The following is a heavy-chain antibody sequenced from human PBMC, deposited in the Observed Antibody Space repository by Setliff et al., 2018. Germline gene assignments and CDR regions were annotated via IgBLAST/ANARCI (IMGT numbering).Heavy chain of an antibody. J-gene: IGHJ4*02. Sequence: GGSLRLSCVASGYTFSSYAIHWVRQAPGKGLEWVALISWDGTKTSYADSVKGRFTISRDNSKNTLYLQMNNLRAEDTAVYFCARDGSVRGVDEYFDYRGQGTLVTVSS. CDR2: ISWDGTKT. D-gene: IGHD1-26*01. V-gene: IGHV3-30*03. CDR1: GYTFSSYA. CDR3: ARDGSVRGVDEYFDY.